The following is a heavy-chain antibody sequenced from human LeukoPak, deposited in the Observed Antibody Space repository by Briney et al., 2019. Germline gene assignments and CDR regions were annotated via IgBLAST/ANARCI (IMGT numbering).Heavy chain of an antibody. D-gene: IGHD6-19*01. CDR2: INPNSGGT. Sequence: ASVKVSCKASGYTFTGYYMHWVRQAPGQGLEWMGWINPNSGGTNYAQKFQGRVTMTRDTSISTTYMELSRLRSDDTAVYYCARERAVQLSGWQVRDWFDPWGQGTLVTVSS. CDR1: GYTFTGYY. V-gene: IGHV1-2*02. CDR3: ARERAVQLSGWQVRDWFDP. J-gene: IGHJ5*02.